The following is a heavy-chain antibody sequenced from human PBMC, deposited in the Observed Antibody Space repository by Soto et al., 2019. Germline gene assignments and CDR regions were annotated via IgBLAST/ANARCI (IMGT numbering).Heavy chain of an antibody. CDR3: ARTNIVVVPAATRNFDY. Sequence: ASVKVSCKASGYTFTSYGISWVRQAPGQVLEWMGWISAYNGNTNYAQKLQGRVTMTTDTSTSTAYMELRSLRSDDTAVYYCARTNIVVVPAATRNFDYWGQGTLVTVSS. J-gene: IGHJ4*02. CDR2: ISAYNGNT. D-gene: IGHD2-2*01. V-gene: IGHV1-18*01. CDR1: GYTFTSYG.